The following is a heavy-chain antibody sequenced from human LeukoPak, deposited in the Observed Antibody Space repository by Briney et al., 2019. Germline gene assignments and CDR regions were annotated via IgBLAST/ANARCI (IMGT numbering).Heavy chain of an antibody. V-gene: IGHV3-21*01. CDR1: GFTFSSYS. CDR2: ISSSSSYI. D-gene: IGHD5-18*01. J-gene: IGHJ4*02. CDR3: ARDHGGLYSHGAYYFDY. Sequence: KPGGSLRLSCAASGFTFSSYSMNWVRQAPGKGLEWVSSISSSSSYIYYADSVKGRFTISRDNAKNSLYLQMNSLRAEDTAVYYCARDHGGLYSHGAYYFDYWGQGTLVTVSS.